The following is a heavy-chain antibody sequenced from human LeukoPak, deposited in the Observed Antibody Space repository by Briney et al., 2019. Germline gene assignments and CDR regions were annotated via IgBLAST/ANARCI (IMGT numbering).Heavy chain of an antibody. CDR1: GFTFDNYA. V-gene: IGHV3-23*01. CDR2: IRGGGAVT. Sequence: PGGSLRLSCAASGFTFDNYAMSWVRQAPGKGLEWLSYIRGGGAVTHYSDSVKGRFTISRDNSKNTLYLQMNNLRAEDTAVYYCAKCTASYYNDAFDIWGRGTMVTVSS. D-gene: IGHD3-10*02. J-gene: IGHJ3*02. CDR3: AKCTASYYNDAFDI.